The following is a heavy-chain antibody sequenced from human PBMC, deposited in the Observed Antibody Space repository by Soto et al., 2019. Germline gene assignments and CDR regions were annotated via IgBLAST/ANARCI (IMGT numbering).Heavy chain of an antibody. CDR2: ISYDGTNK. Sequence: QVQLVESGGGVVQPGRSLRLSCAASGFTFSSYAMHWVRQAPGKGLEWVAVISYDGTNKYYADSVKGRFTISRDNSKNTLYLQMNSLRAEDTAVYYCARDRGWTYYFDYWGQGTLVTVSS. J-gene: IGHJ4*02. CDR1: GFTFSSYA. CDR3: ARDRGWTYYFDY. D-gene: IGHD6-19*01. V-gene: IGHV3-30-3*01.